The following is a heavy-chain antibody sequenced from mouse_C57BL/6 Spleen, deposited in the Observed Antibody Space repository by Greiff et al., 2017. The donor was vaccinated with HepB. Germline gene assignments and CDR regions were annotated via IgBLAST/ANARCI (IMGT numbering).Heavy chain of an antibody. CDR1: VYTFTGYW. V-gene: IGHV1-9*01. CDR2: IFPGSGST. J-gene: IGHJ1*03. Sequence: QVQLQQSGAELMKPGASVKLSCKATVYTFTGYWIEWVKQRPGHGLEWIGEIFPGSGSTNYNEKFKGKATFTADTSSNTAYMQLSSLTTEDSAIYYCSREGEELPHWYFDVWGTGTTVTVSS. D-gene: IGHD1-1*01. CDR3: SREGEELPHWYFDV.